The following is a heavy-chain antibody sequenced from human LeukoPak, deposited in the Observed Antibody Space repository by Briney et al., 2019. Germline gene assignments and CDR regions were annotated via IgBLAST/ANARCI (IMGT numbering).Heavy chain of an antibody. Sequence: GEPLKTSCKGAGSSFSNYWSAGVRQLPGKGLEWMATIYLGDPDTRYNPSFQGQVTISADKSISTAFLQWSSLKASDTAMYYCARRINWNFDFWGQGTLVTVSS. D-gene: IGHD1-1*01. CDR2: IYLGDPDT. CDR1: GSSFSNYW. CDR3: ARRINWNFDF. V-gene: IGHV5-51*01. J-gene: IGHJ4*02.